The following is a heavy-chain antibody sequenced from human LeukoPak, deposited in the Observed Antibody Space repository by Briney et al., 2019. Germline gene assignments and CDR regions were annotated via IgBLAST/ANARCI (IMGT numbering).Heavy chain of an antibody. J-gene: IGHJ4*02. V-gene: IGHV5-51*01. D-gene: IGHD1-26*01. CDR2: ISPGYSDT. Sequence: GESLKISRKGSGYRFTNYWIDWVRQMPGKGLEWMGIISPGYSDTRYRQSFQGQVIISVDKSISTAYLQWSSLKASDTAMYYCARRGSLSADPKITTWERDYWGQGNRVIVSS. CDR1: GYRFTNYW. CDR3: ARRGSLSADPKITTWERDY.